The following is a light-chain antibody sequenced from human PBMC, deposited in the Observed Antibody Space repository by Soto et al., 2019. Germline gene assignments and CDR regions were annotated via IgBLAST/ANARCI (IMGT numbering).Light chain of an antibody. CDR2: GAS. Sequence: VTQSPATVSLPPPERATLSCRASQSVNSKLAWYQQKPGRAPRLLIYGASTRATGIPARFSGSGSGTEFTLTISSLQSEDFAVYYCQQYNKGTTWTFGQGTKVAI. CDR1: QSVNSK. V-gene: IGKV3-15*01. J-gene: IGKJ1*01. CDR3: QQYNKGTTWT.